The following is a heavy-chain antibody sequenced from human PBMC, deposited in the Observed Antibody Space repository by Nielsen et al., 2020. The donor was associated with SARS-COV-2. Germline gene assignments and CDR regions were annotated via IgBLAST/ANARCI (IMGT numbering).Heavy chain of an antibody. CDR3: AKDEDRWV. CDR2: ISWNSGSI. V-gene: IGHV3-9*01. J-gene: IGHJ6*02. Sequence: LRLSCAASGFTFDDYAMHWVRQAPGKGLEWVSGISWNSGSIGYADSVKGRFTISRDNAKNSLYLQMNSLRAEDTALYYCAKDEDRWVWGQGTTVTVSS. D-gene: IGHD5-24*01. CDR1: GFTFDDYA.